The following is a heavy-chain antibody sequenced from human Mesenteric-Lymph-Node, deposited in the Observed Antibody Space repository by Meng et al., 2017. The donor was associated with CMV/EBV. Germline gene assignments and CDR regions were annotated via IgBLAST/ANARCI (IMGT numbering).Heavy chain of an antibody. D-gene: IGHD2-2*01. V-gene: IGHV3-21*01. J-gene: IGHJ3*02. CDR2: ISSSSSYI. CDR3: ARGGAAYCSSTSCYGAFDI. Sequence: GGSLRLSCAASIIAVSSNYMTWVRQVPGKGLEWVSSISSSSSYIYYADSVKGRFTISRDNAKNSLYLQMNSLRAEDTAVYYCARGGAAYCSSTSCYGAFDIWGQGTMVTVSS. CDR1: IIAVSSNY.